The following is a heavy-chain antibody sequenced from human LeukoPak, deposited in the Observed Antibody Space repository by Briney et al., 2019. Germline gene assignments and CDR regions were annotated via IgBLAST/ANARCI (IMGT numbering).Heavy chain of an antibody. V-gene: IGHV1-46*01. CDR1: GYTFTNYY. J-gene: IGHJ3*02. D-gene: IGHD5-18*01. CDR3: ARGGYSYATADAFDI. CDR2: INPSGGIT. Sequence: ASVKVSCKASGYTFTNYYIHWVRQAPGQGLEWMGIINPSGGITSYAQKFQGRVTMTRDTSTSTVYMEMSSLRSEDTAVYYCARGGYSYATADAFDIWGQGTVVTVSS.